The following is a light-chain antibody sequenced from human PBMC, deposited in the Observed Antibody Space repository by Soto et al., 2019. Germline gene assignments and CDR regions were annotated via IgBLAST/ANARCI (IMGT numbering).Light chain of an antibody. V-gene: IGLV1-44*01. J-gene: IGLJ1*01. CDR1: SSNIETNT. Sequence: QSVLTQPPSASGTPGQRVTISCSGSSSNIETNTVSWFQQLPRTAPKLLIYSNNQRPSGVPDRFSGSKSGTSASLAISGLQSEDEADYYCPTWDDSLNGPHYVFGTGTQLTVL. CDR3: PTWDDSLNGPHYV. CDR2: SNN.